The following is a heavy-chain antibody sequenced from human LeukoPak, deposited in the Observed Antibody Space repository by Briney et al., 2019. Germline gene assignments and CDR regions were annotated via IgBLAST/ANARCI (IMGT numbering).Heavy chain of an antibody. J-gene: IGHJ4*02. CDR2: IQQDGSER. V-gene: IGHV3-7*01. D-gene: IGHD6-13*01. Sequence: GGSLRLSCAASGFTFSSFWMSWVRQSPGQGLEWVANIQQDGSERYYVDSVKGRFTISRDNAKNSLYLQMNSLTAEDTAVYFCARDSGIAGYYFDYWGQGSLVTVSS. CDR1: GFTFSSFW. CDR3: ARDSGIAGYYFDY.